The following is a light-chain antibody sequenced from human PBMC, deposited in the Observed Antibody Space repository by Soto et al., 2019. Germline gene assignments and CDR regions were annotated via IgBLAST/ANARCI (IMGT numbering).Light chain of an antibody. CDR3: QQYNSYPLT. Sequence: EIVLTQSPGTLSLSPGERATLSCRASQSVSSSYLAWYQQKPGQAPRLLIYGASSRATGIPDRFSGSGSGTDFTLTISSLQPDDFATYYCQQYNSYPLTFGQGTKLEIK. V-gene: IGKV3-20*01. J-gene: IGKJ2*01. CDR1: QSVSSSY. CDR2: GAS.